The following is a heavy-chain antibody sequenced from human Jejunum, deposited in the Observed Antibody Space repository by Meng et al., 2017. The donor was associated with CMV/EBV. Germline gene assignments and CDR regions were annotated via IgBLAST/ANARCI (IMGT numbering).Heavy chain of an antibody. V-gene: IGHV4-34*01. CDR2: IYRDGTT. J-gene: IGHJ4*02. D-gene: IGHD1-1*01. CDR1: VDSFSGYY. CDR3: ARATKANCGEVLNS. Sequence: QAPLQPWSAGLLKPAQPLSLTCCGYVDSFSGYYWTWIRQPPGKGLEWIGEIYRDGTTNYDPSLKSRVTISVDSPKSQFSLNLTSLTAADTAVYYCARATKANCGEVLNSWGQGTLVTVSS.